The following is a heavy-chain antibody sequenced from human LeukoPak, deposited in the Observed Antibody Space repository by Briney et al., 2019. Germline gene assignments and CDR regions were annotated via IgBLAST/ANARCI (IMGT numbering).Heavy chain of an antibody. J-gene: IGHJ4*02. D-gene: IGHD3-10*01. Sequence: SETLSLTCTVSGGSISSSSYYWGWIRQPPGKGLEWIGSIYYSGSTYYNPSLKSRVTISVDTSKNQFSLKLSSVTATDTAVYYCARGTFGEFIDYWSQGTLVTVSS. CDR2: IYYSGST. CDR3: ARGTFGEFIDY. CDR1: GGSISSSSYY. V-gene: IGHV4-39*01.